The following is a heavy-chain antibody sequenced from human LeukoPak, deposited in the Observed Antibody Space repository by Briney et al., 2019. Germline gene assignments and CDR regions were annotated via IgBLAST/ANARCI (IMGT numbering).Heavy chain of an antibody. D-gene: IGHD3-16*01. CDR3: ARDTEGGDY. Sequence: GGSLRLSCAASGFTFSSYWVSWVRQAPGKGLEWVANIKQDGSEKYYVDSVKGRFTISRDSAKNSLYLQMNSLRAEDTAVYYCARDTEGGDYWGQGTLVTVSS. CDR1: GFTFSSYW. J-gene: IGHJ4*02. CDR2: IKQDGSEK. V-gene: IGHV3-7*01.